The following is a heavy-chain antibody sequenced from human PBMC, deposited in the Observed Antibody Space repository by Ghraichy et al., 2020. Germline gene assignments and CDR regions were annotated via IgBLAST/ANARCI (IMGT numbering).Heavy chain of an antibody. J-gene: IGHJ6*02. D-gene: IGHD1-14*01. CDR1: GGSISSGGYY. CDR2: IYYSGST. CDR3: AGSPGIRRPEYYYGMDV. V-gene: IGHV4-31*03. Sequence: SETLSLTCTVSGGSISSGGYYWSWIRQHPGKGLEWIGYIYYSGSTYYNPSLKSRVTISVDTSKNQFSLKLSSVTAADTAVYYCAGSPGIRRPEYYYGMDVWGQGTTVTVSS.